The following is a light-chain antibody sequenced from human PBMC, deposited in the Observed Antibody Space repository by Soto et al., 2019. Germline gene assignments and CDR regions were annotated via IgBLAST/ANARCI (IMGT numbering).Light chain of an antibody. CDR2: GAP. V-gene: IGKV3-20*01. CDR3: QQYGSSPLT. Sequence: EIVLTQSPGTLPLSPEERATLSCRASQSVSSSYLAWYQQKPGQAPRLLIYGAPSRATGIPARFTGSGSGTDFALTISRRELEGVAVYYFQQYGSSPLTFGGGTKVEIK. J-gene: IGKJ4*01. CDR1: QSVSSSY.